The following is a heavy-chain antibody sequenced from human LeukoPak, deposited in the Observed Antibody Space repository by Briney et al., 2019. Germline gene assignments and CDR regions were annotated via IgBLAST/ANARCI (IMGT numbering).Heavy chain of an antibody. J-gene: IGHJ3*02. V-gene: IGHV3-30*03. D-gene: IGHD4/OR15-4a*01. CDR3: AENRGYGSNDAFDI. Sequence: SGGSLRLSCAASGFTFSSYGMHWVRQAPGKGLEWVAVISYDGSNKYYADSVKGRFTISRDNSKNTLYLQMNSLRSEDTAVYYCAENRGYGSNDAFDIWGQGTMVTVSS. CDR1: GFTFSSYG. CDR2: ISYDGSNK.